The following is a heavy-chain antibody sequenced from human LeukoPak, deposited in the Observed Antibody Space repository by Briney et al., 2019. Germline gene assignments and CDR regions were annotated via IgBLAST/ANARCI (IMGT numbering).Heavy chain of an antibody. D-gene: IGHD1-26*01. CDR1: GFSFSSYW. CDR2: IKTDGSSA. J-gene: IGHJ4*02. CDR3: ARDPVEWELLLDY. V-gene: IGHV3-74*01. Sequence: PGGSLRLSCAASGFSFSSYWMHWVRQAPGKGLVWVSRIKTDGSSATYADSAKGRFTISRDNARNSVYLQMNSLRVEDTAVYYCARDPVEWELLLDYWGQGTLVTVSS.